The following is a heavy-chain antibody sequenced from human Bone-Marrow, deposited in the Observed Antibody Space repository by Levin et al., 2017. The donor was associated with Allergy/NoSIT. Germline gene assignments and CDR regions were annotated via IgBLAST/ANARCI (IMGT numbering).Heavy chain of an antibody. CDR3: ASPRPAAAGKDFFYMDV. CDR1: GFTVSSNY. Sequence: GESLKISCAASGFTVSSNYMTWVRQAPGKGLEWVSVIHSGGSTDYADSVKGRFAISRDNSKNTLYLQMSSLRAEDTAVYYCASPRPAAAGKDFFYMDVWGKGTTVIVSS. V-gene: IGHV3-53*01. D-gene: IGHD6-13*01. J-gene: IGHJ6*03. CDR2: IHSGGST.